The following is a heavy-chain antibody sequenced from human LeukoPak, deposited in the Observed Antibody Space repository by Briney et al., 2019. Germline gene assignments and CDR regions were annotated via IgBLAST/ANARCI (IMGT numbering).Heavy chain of an antibody. J-gene: IGHJ6*03. V-gene: IGHV3-7*01. CDR1: GFSFTTYW. D-gene: IGHD5-18*01. CDR3: ALLDTDYSFYYYMDV. CDR2: IKEDGTEK. Sequence: GGSLRLSCAASGFSFTTYWMSWVRQAPGKGLEWVANIKEDGTEKYYVDSVKGRFTISRDNARNLLYVEMNSLRAEDTAVYYCALLDTDYSFYYYMDVWGKGTTVTVSS.